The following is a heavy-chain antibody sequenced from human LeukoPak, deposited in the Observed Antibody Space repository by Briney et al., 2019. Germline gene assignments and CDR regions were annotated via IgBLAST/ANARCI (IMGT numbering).Heavy chain of an antibody. Sequence: PSETLSLTCTVSGGSISSYYWSWIRQPPGKGLEWIGYIYYSGSTNYNPSLKSRVTISVDTSKNQFSLKLSSVTAADTAVYYCARDRGTMIVPRPFDYWGQGTLVTVSS. CDR3: ARDRGTMIVPRPFDY. J-gene: IGHJ4*02. V-gene: IGHV4-59*01. CDR2: IYYSGST. D-gene: IGHD3-22*01. CDR1: GGSISSYY.